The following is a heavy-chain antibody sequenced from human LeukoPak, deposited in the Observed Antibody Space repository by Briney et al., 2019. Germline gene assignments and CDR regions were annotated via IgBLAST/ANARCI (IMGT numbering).Heavy chain of an antibody. V-gene: IGHV4-30-4*01. CDR3: ARALGMELPFNWFDP. Sequence: SETLSLTCTVSGGSISSGDYYWSWIRQPPGKGLEWIGYIYYSGSTYYNPSLKSRVTISVDTSKNQFSLKLSSVTAADTAVYYCARALGMELPFNWFDPWGQGTLVTVSS. D-gene: IGHD1-7*01. CDR1: GGSISSGDYY. CDR2: IYYSGST. J-gene: IGHJ5*02.